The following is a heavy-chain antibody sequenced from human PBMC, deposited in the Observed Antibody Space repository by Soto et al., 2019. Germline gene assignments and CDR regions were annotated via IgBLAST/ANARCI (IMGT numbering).Heavy chain of an antibody. J-gene: IGHJ6*02. CDR3: TTSPPYIRALSHPHDYYYYYGMGV. CDR2: IKSKTDGGTT. D-gene: IGHD1-20*01. Sequence: PGGSLRLSCAASGFTFSNAWMNWVRQAPGKGLEWVGRIKSKTDGGTTDYAAPVKGRFTISRDDSKNTLYLQMNSLKTEDTAVYYCTTSPPYIRALSHPHDYYYYYGMGVWGQGTTVTVSS. CDR1: GFTFSNAW. V-gene: IGHV3-15*07.